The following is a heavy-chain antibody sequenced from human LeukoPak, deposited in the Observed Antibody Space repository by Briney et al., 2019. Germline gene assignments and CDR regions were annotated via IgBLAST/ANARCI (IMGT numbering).Heavy chain of an antibody. CDR3: AVAGGEMATIVDY. CDR2: INHSGST. D-gene: IGHD5-24*01. Sequence: SETLSLTCAVYGGSFSGYYWSWIRHPPGKGLEWIGEINHSGSTNYNPSLKSRVTISVDTSKNQFSLKLSSVTAADTAVYYCAVAGGEMATIVDYWGQGTLVTVSS. CDR1: GGSFSGYY. J-gene: IGHJ4*02. V-gene: IGHV4-34*01.